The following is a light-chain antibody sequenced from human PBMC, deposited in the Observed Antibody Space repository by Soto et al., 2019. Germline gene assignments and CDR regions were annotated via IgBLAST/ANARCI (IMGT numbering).Light chain of an antibody. CDR2: DVS. Sequence: QSVLTQPRSVSGSPGQSVTISCTGIGSDVGAYKYVSWYQQNPGKAPKLMIYDVSERPSGVPDRFSGSKSGNMASLTISGLQAEDEADYYCCAYAGSYTLVFGGGTKVTVL. J-gene: IGLJ2*01. CDR3: CAYAGSYTLV. V-gene: IGLV2-11*01. CDR1: GSDVGAYKY.